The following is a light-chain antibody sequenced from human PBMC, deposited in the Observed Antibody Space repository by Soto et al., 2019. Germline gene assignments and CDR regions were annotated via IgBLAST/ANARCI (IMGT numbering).Light chain of an antibody. CDR3: MQALQFPST. CDR2: LGS. V-gene: IGKV2-28*01. J-gene: IGKJ2*01. Sequence: EILMTQSPLSLAVTPGESASISCRSSQSVLDTSGSNFLDWYLQQPGQSPQFLFYLGSKRASRVPEKFSGSGSVVDFSLEITRVEAEDVGSYYCMQALQFPSTFGQGIRLELK. CDR1: QSVLDTSGSNF.